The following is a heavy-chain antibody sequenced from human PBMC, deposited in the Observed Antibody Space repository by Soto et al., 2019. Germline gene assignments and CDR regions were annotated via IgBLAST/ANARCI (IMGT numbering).Heavy chain of an antibody. CDR3: ARDDILCSTGSYYGVHMDV. J-gene: IGHJ6*03. CDR2: IQSGGTT. D-gene: IGHD2-15*01. V-gene: IGHV3-66*01. Sequence: EVQLVESGGGLVQPGGSLRLSCAASGFTVSSKYMSWVRQAPGKGLEWVSLIQSGGTTYYADSVKGRFTISRDNAKNMLDLQMDSLSAEDKAVYYCARDDILCSTGSYYGVHMDVWGKGTPVTVSS. CDR1: GFTVSSKY.